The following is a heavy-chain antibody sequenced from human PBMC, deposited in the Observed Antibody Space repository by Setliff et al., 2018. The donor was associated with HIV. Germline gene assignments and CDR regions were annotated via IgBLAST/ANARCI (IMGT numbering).Heavy chain of an antibody. CDR1: GYTFTSYD. V-gene: IGHV1-8*02. Sequence: ASVKVSCKASGYTFTSYDINWVRQATGQGLEWMGWMNPNSGNTAYAQKFQGRVTMPRNTSISTAYMELSSLRSEDTAVYYCARDNADYYGMDVWGQGTTVTVSS. CDR3: ARDNADYYGMDV. J-gene: IGHJ6*02. CDR2: MNPNSGNT. D-gene: IGHD1-20*01.